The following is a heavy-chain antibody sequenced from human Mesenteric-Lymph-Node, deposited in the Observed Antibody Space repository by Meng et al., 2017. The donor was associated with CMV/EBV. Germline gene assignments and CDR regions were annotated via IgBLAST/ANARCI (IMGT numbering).Heavy chain of an antibody. CDR1: GGSISSSSYY. CDR3: ARRGPHFWSGYYRGNWFDP. J-gene: IGHJ5*02. D-gene: IGHD3-3*01. CDR2: IYYSGST. Sequence: SETLSLTCTVSGGSISSSSYYWGWIRQPPGKGLEWIGSIYYSGSTYYNPSLKSRVTISVDTSKNQFSLKLSSVTAADTAVYYCARRGPHFWSGYYRGNWFDPWGQGTLVTVSS. V-gene: IGHV4-39*01.